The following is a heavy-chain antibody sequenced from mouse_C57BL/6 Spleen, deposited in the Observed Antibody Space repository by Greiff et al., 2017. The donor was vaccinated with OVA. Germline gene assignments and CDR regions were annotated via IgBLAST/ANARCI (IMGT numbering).Heavy chain of an antibody. Sequence: EVKLMESGPGLVKPSQSLSLTCSVTGYSITSGYYWNWIRQFPGNKLEWMGYISYAGSNNYNPSLKNRISLTRDTSKNQFFLKLNSVTTEDTATYYCARGLLRSWYFDVWGTGTTVTVSS. J-gene: IGHJ1*03. D-gene: IGHD1-1*01. V-gene: IGHV3-6*01. CDR3: ARGLLRSWYFDV. CDR1: GYSITSGYY. CDR2: ISYAGSN.